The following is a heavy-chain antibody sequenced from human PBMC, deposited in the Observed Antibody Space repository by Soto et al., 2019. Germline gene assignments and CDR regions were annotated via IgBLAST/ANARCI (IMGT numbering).Heavy chain of an antibody. CDR3: VRDRDNWGDFDL. D-gene: IGHD7-27*01. Sequence: QVQLVESGGGAVQPGRSLIISCAASGFPFSSYAMQWVRQVPGEALEWVAVIWFDGSNKYYADSVKGRFTIARANSKNTLYLEMNSLRAEDTAVYYCVRDRDNWGDFDLWGQGTLVTVTS. CDR1: GFPFSSYA. CDR2: IWFDGSNK. J-gene: IGHJ4*02. V-gene: IGHV3-33*01.